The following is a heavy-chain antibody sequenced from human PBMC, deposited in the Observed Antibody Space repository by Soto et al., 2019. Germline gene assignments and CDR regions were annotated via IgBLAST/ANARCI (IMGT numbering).Heavy chain of an antibody. CDR3: ARGGRDITRHLDY. CDR2: ISSSRASI. V-gene: IGHV3-21*01. D-gene: IGHD3-10*01. Sequence: EVQLVESGGDLVKPGGSLRLSCAASGFTFSSYSMNWVRQGPGKGMAWVSAISSSRASIFYADSVKGRSTVSRDNAKNPLYLQRNSLSAVDTAVYYCARGGRDITRHLDYWGQGNLVTVSS. J-gene: IGHJ4*02. CDR1: GFTFSSYS.